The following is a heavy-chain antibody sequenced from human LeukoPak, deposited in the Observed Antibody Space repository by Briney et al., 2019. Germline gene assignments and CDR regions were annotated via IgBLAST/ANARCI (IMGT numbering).Heavy chain of an antibody. J-gene: IGHJ4*02. CDR3: AKDVPTAYFDY. D-gene: IGHD2-2*01. CDR2: IRYDESIE. V-gene: IGHV3-30*02. Sequence: GGSLRLSCAASGFTFSSYGMHWVRQAPGKGLEWVAFIRYDESIEYYADSVKGRFTISRDNSKNTLYLQMSSLRAEDTAVYYCAKDVPTAYFDYWGQGTLVTVSS. CDR1: GFTFSSYG.